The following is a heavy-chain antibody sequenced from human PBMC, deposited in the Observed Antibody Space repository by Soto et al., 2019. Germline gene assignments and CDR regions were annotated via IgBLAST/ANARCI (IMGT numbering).Heavy chain of an antibody. Sequence: GEFLKISSKASGYKFTNFWRNWVRQTPGKGLEWLGRIDPTDSFTNYSPPFEGHVTISVDRSISTAYLQWNSLQASDTAIYYCARPASGGIRDAFDVCGQGTTVTVSS. J-gene: IGHJ3*01. V-gene: IGHV5-10-1*01. CDR2: IDPTDSFT. CDR1: GYKFTNFW. D-gene: IGHD2-15*01. CDR3: ARPASGGIRDAFDV.